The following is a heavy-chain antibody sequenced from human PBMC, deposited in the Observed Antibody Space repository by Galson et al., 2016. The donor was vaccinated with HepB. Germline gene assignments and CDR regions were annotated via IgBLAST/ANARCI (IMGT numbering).Heavy chain of an antibody. CDR1: GFTVSSSY. Sequence: SLRLSCAASGFTVSSSYMSWVRQAPGKGLEWVSIVYSGGSGGGTHNADSVKGRFSFSRDNSKNTLYLQMNSLRAEDTAVYYCAGSLTIFGVLIPWAYWGQGTLVTVSS. D-gene: IGHD3-3*01. CDR3: AGSLTIFGVLIPWAY. J-gene: IGHJ4*02. V-gene: IGHV3-53*01. CDR2: VYSGGSGGGT.